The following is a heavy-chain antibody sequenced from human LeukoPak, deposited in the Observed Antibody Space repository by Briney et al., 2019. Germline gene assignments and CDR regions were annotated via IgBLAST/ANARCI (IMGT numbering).Heavy chain of an antibody. J-gene: IGHJ5*02. CDR1: GFTFNSYA. D-gene: IGHD1-26*01. V-gene: IGHV3-23*01. CDR2: ISGSGSST. Sequence: PGGSLRLSCAASGFTFNSYAMSWVRQAPGKGLEWVSAISGSGSSTYYADSVKGRFTISRDNSKNTLYLQMNSLRAEDTAVYYCAKVRWELRCFDPWGQGTLVTVSS. CDR3: AKVRWELRCFDP.